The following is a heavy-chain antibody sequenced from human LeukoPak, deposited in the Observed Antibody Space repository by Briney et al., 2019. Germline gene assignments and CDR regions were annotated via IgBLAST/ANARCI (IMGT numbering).Heavy chain of an antibody. D-gene: IGHD4-23*01. Sequence: PSETLSLTCTVSGGSISSYYWSWIRQPPGKALEWIGYIYYSGSTYYNPSLKSRVTISIDTSVNQFSLRLTSVTAADTAVYYCARGGGAYPFDIWGQGTMVTVSS. CDR3: ARGGGAYPFDI. J-gene: IGHJ3*02. CDR1: GGSISSYY. V-gene: IGHV4-59*06. CDR2: IYYSGST.